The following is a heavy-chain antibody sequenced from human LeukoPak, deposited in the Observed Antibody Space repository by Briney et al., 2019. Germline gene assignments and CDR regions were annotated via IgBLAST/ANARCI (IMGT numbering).Heavy chain of an antibody. CDR3: ARGPRFGELLWHWFDP. CDR1: GGSISSYY. J-gene: IGHJ5*02. Sequence: SETLSLTCTVSGGSISSYYWSWIRQPPGKGLEWIGYIYYSGSTNYNPSLKSRVTISEDTSKNQFSLKLRSVTAADTAVYYCARGPRFGELLWHWFDPWGQGTLVTVSS. D-gene: IGHD3-10*01. CDR2: IYYSGST. V-gene: IGHV4-59*08.